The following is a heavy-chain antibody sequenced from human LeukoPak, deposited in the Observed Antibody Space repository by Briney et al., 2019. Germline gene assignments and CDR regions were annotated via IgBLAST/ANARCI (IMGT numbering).Heavy chain of an antibody. Sequence: SETLSLTCAAYGGSFSGYYWSWIRQPPGKGLEWIGEINHSGSTNYNPSLKSRVTISVDTSKNQFSLKLSSVTAADTAVYYCARARYSSSWYSRGWFDPWGQGTLVTVSS. D-gene: IGHD6-13*01. J-gene: IGHJ5*02. CDR1: GGSFSGYY. V-gene: IGHV4-34*01. CDR3: ARARYSSSWYSRGWFDP. CDR2: INHSGST.